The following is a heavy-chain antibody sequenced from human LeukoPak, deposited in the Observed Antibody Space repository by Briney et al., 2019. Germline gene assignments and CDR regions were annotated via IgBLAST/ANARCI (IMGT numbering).Heavy chain of an antibody. D-gene: IGHD6-13*01. J-gene: IGHJ4*02. CDR3: ARVTGYVMEDYFDY. CDR1: GGSISSYY. CDR2: IYYSGST. Sequence: SETLSLTCTVSGGSISSYYWSWIRQPPGKGLEWIGYIYYSGSTNYNPSLKSRVTISVNTSKNQFSLRLSSVTAADTAVYYCARVTGYVMEDYFDYWGQGTLVTVSS. V-gene: IGHV4-59*01.